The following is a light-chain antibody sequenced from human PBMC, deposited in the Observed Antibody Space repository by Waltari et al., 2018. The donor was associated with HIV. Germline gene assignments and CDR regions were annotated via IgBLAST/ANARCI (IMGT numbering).Light chain of an antibody. CDR3: QSADSSGNPYV. CDR2: KDS. J-gene: IGLJ1*01. V-gene: IGLV3-25*03. CDR1: ALPKQY. Sequence: SYELTQPPSVSVSPGQTARITCSGDALPKQYAYWYQQKPGQAPVLVIYKDSERPSGISERFSGSSSGTTVTLTIGGVQAEDEADYYCQSADSSGNPYVFGTGTKVTVL.